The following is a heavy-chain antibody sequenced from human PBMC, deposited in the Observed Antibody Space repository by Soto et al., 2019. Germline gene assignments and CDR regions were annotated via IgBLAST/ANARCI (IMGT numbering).Heavy chain of an antibody. CDR2: IYPGDSDT. Sequence: PGSSLKVSCKASGYSFTTYWIGSVRQMPGKGLEWLGIIYPGDSDTRYSPSFQGQVTISADKSISTAYLQWSSLKASDTAMYYCARHSYPDKWGLISDRASPDNWGQGPLGTGSS. J-gene: IGHJ4*03. D-gene: IGHD1-26*01. V-gene: IGHV5-51*01. CDR3: ARHSYPDKWGLISDRASPDN. CDR1: GYSFTTYW.